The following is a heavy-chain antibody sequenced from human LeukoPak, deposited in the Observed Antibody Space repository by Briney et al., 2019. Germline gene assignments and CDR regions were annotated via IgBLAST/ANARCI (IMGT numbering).Heavy chain of an antibody. D-gene: IGHD3-9*01. J-gene: IGHJ6*03. CDR3: ARDYFDFYYYMDV. CDR1: GGSISSHY. V-gene: IGHV4-59*11. Sequence: SETLSLTCTVSGGSISSHYWSWIRQPPGKGLEWIGYIYYSGSTNYNPSLKSRVTISVDTSKNQFSLKLSSVTAADTAVYYCARDYFDFYYYMDVWGKGTTVTVSS. CDR2: IYYSGST.